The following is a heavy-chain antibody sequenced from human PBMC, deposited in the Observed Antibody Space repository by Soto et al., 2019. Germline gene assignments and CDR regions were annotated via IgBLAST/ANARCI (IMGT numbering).Heavy chain of an antibody. D-gene: IGHD6-19*01. V-gene: IGHV3-13*01. Sequence: GVSLRLSCAASGFTFSSYDMHWVRQATGKGLEWVSAIGTAGDTYYPGSVKGRFTISRENAKNSLYLQMNSLRAGDTAVYYCASVSSGWYGMDVWGPGPTVTV. CDR3: ASVSSGWYGMDV. CDR1: GFTFSSYD. CDR2: IGTAGDT. J-gene: IGHJ6*02.